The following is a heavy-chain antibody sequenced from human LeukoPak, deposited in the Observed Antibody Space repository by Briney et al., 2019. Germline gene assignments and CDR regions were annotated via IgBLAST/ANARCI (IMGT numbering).Heavy chain of an antibody. J-gene: IGHJ3*02. CDR1: GGSISSSSYY. CDR2: IYYSGST. Sequence: PSETLSLTCTVSGGSISSSSYYWGWIRQPPGKGLEGIGSIYYSGSTYYNPSLKSRVAISVDTSKNQFSLKLSSVTAADTAVYYCARGRYYDFWSGYSPWGAFDIWGQGTVVTVSS. V-gene: IGHV4-39*07. CDR3: ARGRYYDFWSGYSPWGAFDI. D-gene: IGHD3-3*01.